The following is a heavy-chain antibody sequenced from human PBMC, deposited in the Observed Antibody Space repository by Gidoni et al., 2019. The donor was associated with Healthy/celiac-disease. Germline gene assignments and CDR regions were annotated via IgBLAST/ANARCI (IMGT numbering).Heavy chain of an antibody. V-gene: IGHV4-39*01. J-gene: IGHJ4*02. CDR3: ARHYQSIAAPPDY. D-gene: IGHD6-6*01. CDR1: GGSISSSSYY. CDR2: IYYSGST. Sequence: QLQLQESGPGLVKPSETLSLTCTVSGGSISSSSYYWGWIRQPPGKGLEWIGSIYYSGSTYYNPSLKSRVTISVDTSKNQFSLKLSSVTAADTAVYYCARHYQSIAAPPDYWGQGTLVTVSS.